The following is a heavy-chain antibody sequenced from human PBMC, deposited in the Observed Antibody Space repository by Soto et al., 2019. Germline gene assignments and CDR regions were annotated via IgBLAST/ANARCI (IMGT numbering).Heavy chain of an antibody. CDR1: GFTFSSYS. CDR2: ISSSSGHI. Sequence: GSLRLCCAASGFTFSSYSMNWVRQAPGKGLEWVSSISSSSGHIYYADSLKGRFTISRDNAKNSLYLQMNSLRAEDTAVYYCTRHWLATREFDYWGQGTLVTVSS. J-gene: IGHJ4*02. D-gene: IGHD1-26*01. CDR3: TRHWLATREFDY. V-gene: IGHV3-21*01.